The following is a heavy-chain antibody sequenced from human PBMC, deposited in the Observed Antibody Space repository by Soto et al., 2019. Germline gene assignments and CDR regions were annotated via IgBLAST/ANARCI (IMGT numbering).Heavy chain of an antibody. CDR1: GFTFSDYF. Sequence: QVQLVESWGGLVKPGGSLRLSCAASGFTFSDYFMSWIRQSPGKVLEWVSSSSSSSTTIYYTDSVKGRFTISRDNAKNSLFLQMNSLRAEDTAVYFCARDRAISSSGSTFDYWGQGTLVTVSS. CDR3: ARDRAISSSGSTFDY. CDR2: SSSSSTTI. V-gene: IGHV3-11*01. D-gene: IGHD5-18*01. J-gene: IGHJ4*02.